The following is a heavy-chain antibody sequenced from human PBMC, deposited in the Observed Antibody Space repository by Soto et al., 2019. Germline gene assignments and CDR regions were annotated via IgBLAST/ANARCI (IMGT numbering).Heavy chain of an antibody. Sequence: QLQLQESGPGLVKPSETLSLTCTVSGGSISSSSYYWGWIRQPPGKGLEWIGSIYYSGSTYYNPSLKSRVTISVDTSKNQFSLKLSSVTAADTAVYYCARHEGYYGSGRGWFDPWGQGTLVTVSS. CDR3: ARHEGYYGSGRGWFDP. CDR2: IYYSGST. V-gene: IGHV4-39*01. J-gene: IGHJ5*02. CDR1: GGSISSSSYY. D-gene: IGHD3-10*01.